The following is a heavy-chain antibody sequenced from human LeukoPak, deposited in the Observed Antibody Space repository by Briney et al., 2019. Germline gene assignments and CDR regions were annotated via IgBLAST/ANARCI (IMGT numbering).Heavy chain of an antibody. CDR3: AREGADLTGYSDDAFDI. J-gene: IGHJ3*02. D-gene: IGHD3-9*01. CDR2: IKQDGSEK. Sequence: GGSLRLSCAASGFTFSSYWMSWVRQAPGKGLEWVANIKQDGSEKYYVDSVKGRFTISRDNAKNTLYLQMNSLRAEDTAVYYCAREGADLTGYSDDAFDIWGQGTMVTVSS. CDR1: GFTFSSYW. V-gene: IGHV3-7*01.